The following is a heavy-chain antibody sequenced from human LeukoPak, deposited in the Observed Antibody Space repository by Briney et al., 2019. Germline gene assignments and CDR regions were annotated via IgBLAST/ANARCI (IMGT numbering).Heavy chain of an antibody. CDR1: GGTFSYA. D-gene: IGHD5-18*01. J-gene: IGHJ4*02. Sequence: ASVKVSCKVSGGTFSYAISRVRQAPGQGLEWMGGNIPIFGTTDYAQNFQGRVTFTTDESTSTDYMELSSLRSEDTAVYYCARGAWGYNYGYHNYWGQGTLVTVSS. CDR2: NIPIFGTT. CDR3: ARGAWGYNYGYHNY. V-gene: IGHV1-69*05.